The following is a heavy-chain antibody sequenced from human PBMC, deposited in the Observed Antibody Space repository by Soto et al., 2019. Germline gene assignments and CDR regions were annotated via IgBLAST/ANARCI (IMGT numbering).Heavy chain of an antibody. CDR3: AKNRGLQYYFDY. CDR1: GFTFDSYA. CDR2: ISGSGDYT. V-gene: IGHV3-23*01. Sequence: GGSLRLSCAASGFTFDSYAMNWVRQAPGKGLEWVSTISGSGDYTYYTDSVKGRFTISRDNSKNMMYLQMNSLKAEDTAVYYCAKNRGLQYYFDYWGQGTLVTVSS. J-gene: IGHJ4*02.